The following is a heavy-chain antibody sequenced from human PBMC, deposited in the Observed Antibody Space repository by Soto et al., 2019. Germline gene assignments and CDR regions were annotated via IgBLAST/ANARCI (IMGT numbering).Heavy chain of an antibody. Sequence: GGPLRLSCAVSGYTFGNHWMHWVRPAPGKGLEWVSRMNSDGSLINYADSVKGRFTVSRDNAKNTLYLQMNSLRVEDTAVYYCATAEVDYWGPGTLVTVSS. CDR3: ATAEVDY. J-gene: IGHJ4*02. CDR1: GYTFGNHW. CDR2: MNSDGSLI. V-gene: IGHV3-74*01.